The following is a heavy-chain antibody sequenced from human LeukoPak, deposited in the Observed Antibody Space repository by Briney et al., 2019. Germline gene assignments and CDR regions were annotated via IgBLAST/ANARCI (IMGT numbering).Heavy chain of an antibody. Sequence: GGSLRLSCAASGFTFSSYWMSWVRQAPGKGLEWVANIKQDGSEKYYVDSVKGRFTISRDNSKNTLYLQMNSLRAEDTAVYYCVYSKNYGYYFDYWGRGTLVTVSS. D-gene: IGHD4-11*01. CDR2: IKQDGSEK. V-gene: IGHV3-7*01. J-gene: IGHJ4*02. CDR3: VYSKNYGYYFDY. CDR1: GFTFSSYW.